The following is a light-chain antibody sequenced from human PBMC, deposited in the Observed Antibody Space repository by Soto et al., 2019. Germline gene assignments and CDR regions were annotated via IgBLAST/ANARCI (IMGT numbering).Light chain of an antibody. Sequence: EIVLTQSPGTLSLCPGERATLSCRASQSVSSSYLAWYQQKPGQAPRLLIYGASSRATGIPDRFSGSWSGTDFTLTISRLEPEDFAVYYCQQYGSSYTFGQGTKLEIK. CDR3: QQYGSSYT. V-gene: IGKV3-20*01. CDR2: GAS. J-gene: IGKJ2*01. CDR1: QSVSSSY.